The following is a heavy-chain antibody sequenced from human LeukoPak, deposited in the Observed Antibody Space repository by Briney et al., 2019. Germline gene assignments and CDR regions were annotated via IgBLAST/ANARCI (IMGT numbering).Heavy chain of an antibody. J-gene: IGHJ3*02. V-gene: IGHV4-34*01. Sequence: SETLSLTCAVYGGSFSGYYWSWIRQPPGKGLEWIGEINHSGSTNYNPSLKSRVTISVDTSKNQFSLKLSSVTPEDTAVYYCARDQGISMATIAAFDIWGQGTIVTVSS. CDR3: ARDQGISMATIAAFDI. CDR2: INHSGST. CDR1: GGSFSGYY. D-gene: IGHD5-24*01.